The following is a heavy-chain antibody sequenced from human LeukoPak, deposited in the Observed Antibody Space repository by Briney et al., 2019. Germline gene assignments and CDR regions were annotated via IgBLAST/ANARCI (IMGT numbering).Heavy chain of an antibody. J-gene: IGHJ4*02. CDR1: GFSFSYYW. D-gene: IGHD2-15*01. Sequence: GGSLRLSCAASGFSFSYYWMSWVRQAPGKGLEWVANTNEDGSGSSYVDSVKGRFTISRDNAKNSLYLQMNSLRAEDTAVYYCAKGGVVGTRYYFDSWGQGTLVTVSS. V-gene: IGHV3-7*01. CDR3: AKGGVVGTRYYFDS. CDR2: TNEDGSGS.